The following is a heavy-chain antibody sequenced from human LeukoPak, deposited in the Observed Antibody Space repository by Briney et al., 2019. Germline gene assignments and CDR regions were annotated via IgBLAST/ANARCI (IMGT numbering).Heavy chain of an antibody. Sequence: PSETLSLTCAVYGGSFSGYYWSWIRQPPGKGLEWIGEINHSGSTNYNPSLKSRVTISVDTSKNQFSLKLSSVTAADTAVYYCAGLTPPYSSGWYRQGMDFDYWGQGTLVTVSS. D-gene: IGHD6-19*01. CDR2: INHSGST. V-gene: IGHV4-34*01. J-gene: IGHJ4*02. CDR1: GGSFSGYY. CDR3: AGLTPPYSSGWYRQGMDFDY.